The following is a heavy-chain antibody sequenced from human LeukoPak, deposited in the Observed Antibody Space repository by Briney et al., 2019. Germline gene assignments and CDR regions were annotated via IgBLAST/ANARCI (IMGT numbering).Heavy chain of an antibody. CDR3: ARGLSYYYDSSGYSNWFDP. J-gene: IGHJ5*02. CDR1: GYTFTSYG. D-gene: IGHD3-22*01. V-gene: IGHV1-18*01. CDR2: ISAYNGNT. Sequence: GASVKVSCKASGYTFTSYGISWVRLAPGQGLEWMGWISAYNGNTNYAQKLQGRVTMTTDTSTSTAYMELRSLRSDDTAVYYCARGLSYYYDSSGYSNWFDPWGQGTLVTVSS.